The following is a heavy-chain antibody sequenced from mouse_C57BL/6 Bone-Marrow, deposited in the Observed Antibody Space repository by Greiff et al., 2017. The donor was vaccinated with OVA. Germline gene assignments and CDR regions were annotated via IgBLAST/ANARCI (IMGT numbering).Heavy chain of an antibody. CDR1: GFTFSSYG. D-gene: IGHD1-1*01. J-gene: IGHJ2*01. CDR2: ISSGGSYT. CDR3: ARHGDYDSFFDY. Sequence: EVQRVESGGDLVKPGGSLKLSCAASGFTFSSYGMSWVRQTPDKRLEWVATISSGGSYTYYPDSVKGRFTISRDNAKNTLYLQMSSLKSEDTAMYYCARHGDYDSFFDYWGQGTTLTVSS. V-gene: IGHV5-6*01.